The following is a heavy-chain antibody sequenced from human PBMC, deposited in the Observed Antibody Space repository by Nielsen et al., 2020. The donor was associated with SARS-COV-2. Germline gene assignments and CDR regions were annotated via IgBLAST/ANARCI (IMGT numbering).Heavy chain of an antibody. CDR1: GGSFSGYY. D-gene: IGHD3-22*01. J-gene: IGHJ6*02. CDR3: ARSRRGYDSSGYYSYYYGMDV. CDR2: IYYSGST. Sequence: SETLSLTCAVYGGSFSGYYWSWIRQPPGKGLEWIGYIYYSGSTNYNPSLKSRVTISVDTSKNQFSLKLSSVTAADTAVYYCARSRRGYDSSGYYSYYYGMDVWGQGTTVTVSS. V-gene: IGHV4-59*01.